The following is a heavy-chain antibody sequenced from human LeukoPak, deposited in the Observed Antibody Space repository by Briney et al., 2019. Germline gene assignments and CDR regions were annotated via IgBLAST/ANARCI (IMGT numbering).Heavy chain of an antibody. J-gene: IGHJ4*02. V-gene: IGHV3-48*03. CDR2: ISSGSTI. D-gene: IGHD6-19*01. Sequence: GGSLRLSCAASGFTFSSYEMNWVRQAPGKGLEWVSYISSGSTIYDTDSVKGRFTISRDNAKNSLYLQMNSLRAEDTAVYYCARESIAVAGAPFDYWGQGTLVTVSS. CDR3: ARESIAVAGAPFDY. CDR1: GFTFSSYE.